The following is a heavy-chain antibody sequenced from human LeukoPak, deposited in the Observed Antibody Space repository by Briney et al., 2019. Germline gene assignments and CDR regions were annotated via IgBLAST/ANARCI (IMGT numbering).Heavy chain of an antibody. CDR3: AKRAFGENFFDF. Sequence: GGSLRLSCAASGFTFSSYAMTWVRQAPGKGLQWVPTLSGSGGSTYYTDSVKGRFTISRDNSKNTLYLQMNSLRAEDTAIYYCAKRAFGENFFDFWGQGTLVTVSS. D-gene: IGHD3-10*01. CDR2: LSGSGGST. V-gene: IGHV3-23*01. J-gene: IGHJ4*02. CDR1: GFTFSSYA.